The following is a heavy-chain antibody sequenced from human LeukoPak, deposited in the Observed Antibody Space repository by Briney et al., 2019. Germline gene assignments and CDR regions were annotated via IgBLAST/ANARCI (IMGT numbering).Heavy chain of an antibody. J-gene: IGHJ6*03. D-gene: IGHD4-11*01. V-gene: IGHV4-39*07. Sequence: PSETLSLTCTVSGGSISSSSYYWGWIRQPPGKGLEWIGSIYYSGSTYYNPSLKSRVTISVDTSKNQFSLKLSSVTAADTAVYYCARDRNYDYYYYMDVWGKGTTVTVSS. CDR2: IYYSGST. CDR1: GGSISSSSYY. CDR3: ARDRNYDYYYYMDV.